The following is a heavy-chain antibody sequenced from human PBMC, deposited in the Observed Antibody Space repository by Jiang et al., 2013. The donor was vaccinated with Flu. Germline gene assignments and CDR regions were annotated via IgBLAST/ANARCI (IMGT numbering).Heavy chain of an antibody. CDR2: ISWNSGSI. CDR3: AKGYSGYGYFDY. Sequence: VQLLESGGGLVQPGRSLRLSCAASGFTFDDYAMHWVRQAPGKGLEWVSGISWNSGSIGYADSVKGRFTISRDNAKNSLYLQMNSLRAEDTALYYCAKGYSGYGYFDY. D-gene: IGHD5-12*01. V-gene: IGHV3-9*01. CDR1: GFTFDDYA. J-gene: IGHJ4*01.